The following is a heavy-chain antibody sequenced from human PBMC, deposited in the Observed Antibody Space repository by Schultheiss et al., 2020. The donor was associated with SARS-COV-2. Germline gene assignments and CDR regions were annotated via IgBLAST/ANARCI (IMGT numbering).Heavy chain of an antibody. CDR2: IIPIFGTA. D-gene: IGHD1-26*01. J-gene: IGHJ4*02. CDR1: GYTFTGYY. V-gene: IGHV1-69*13. Sequence: SVKVSCKASGYTFTGYYVHWVRQAPGQGLEWMGGIIPIFGTANYAQKFQGRVTITADESTSTAYMELSSLRSEDTAVYYCARGESYWDYWGQGTLVTVSS. CDR3: ARGESYWDY.